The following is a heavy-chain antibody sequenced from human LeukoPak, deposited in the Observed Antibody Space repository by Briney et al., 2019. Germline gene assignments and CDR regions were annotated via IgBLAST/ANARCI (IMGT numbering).Heavy chain of an antibody. CDR1: GFTFSSYG. J-gene: IGHJ4*02. CDR2: IRYDGSNK. Sequence: GGSLRLSCAASGFTFSSYGMHWVRQAPGKGLEWVAFIRYDGSNKYYADSVKGRFTISRDNSKNTLYLQMNSLRAEDTAVYYCAKANYCSSTSCYEYYFDYWGQGTLATVSS. V-gene: IGHV3-30*02. CDR3: AKANYCSSTSCYEYYFDY. D-gene: IGHD2-2*01.